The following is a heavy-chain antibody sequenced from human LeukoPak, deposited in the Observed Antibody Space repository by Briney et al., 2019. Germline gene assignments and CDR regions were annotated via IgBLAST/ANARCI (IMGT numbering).Heavy chain of an antibody. V-gene: IGHV3-11*01. D-gene: IGHD3-3*01. J-gene: IGHJ6*03. CDR3: AKGHTTTFGVVIRNYYYMDV. CDR2: ISSSGSTI. Sequence: KSGGSLRLSCAAPGFTFSDYYMSWIRQAPGKGLEWVSYISSSGSTIYYADSVKGRFTISRDNAKNSLYLQMNSLRAEDTAVYYCAKGHTTTFGVVIRNYYYMDVWGKGTTVTVS. CDR1: GFTFSDYY.